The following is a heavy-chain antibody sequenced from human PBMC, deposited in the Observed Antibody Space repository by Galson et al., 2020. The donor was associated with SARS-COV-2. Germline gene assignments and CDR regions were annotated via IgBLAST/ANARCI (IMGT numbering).Heavy chain of an antibody. V-gene: IGHV4-30-4*01. D-gene: IGHD3-10*01. J-gene: IGHJ4*02. CDR2: IYNTGTT. CDR3: ARTRTGLTECYWASKVGYYFDN. CDR1: GGSISSGDYY. Sequence: ETSETLSLTCTVSGGSISSGDYYWTWIRQSPGTGLEWIGYIYNTGTTYYNPSPKSRVSISIDTSKNQFSLNLNSVTAADTAVYYCARTRTGLTECYWASKVGYYFDNWGQGTLVSVSS.